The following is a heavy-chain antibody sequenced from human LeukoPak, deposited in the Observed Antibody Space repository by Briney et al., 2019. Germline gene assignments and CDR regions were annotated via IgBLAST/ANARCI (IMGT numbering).Heavy chain of an antibody. J-gene: IGHJ4*02. V-gene: IGHV4-61*02. CDR3: ARAYPNSSGYSYDY. CDR2: IYTSGST. D-gene: IGHD3-22*01. Sequence: PSETLSLTCTVSGGSISSGSYYGSWIRQPAGKGLEWIGRIYTSGSTNYNPSLKSRFTISVDTSKNPYSLKLRSVTAADTAVYYCARAYPNSSGYSYDYWGQGTLVTVSS. CDR1: GGSISSGSYY.